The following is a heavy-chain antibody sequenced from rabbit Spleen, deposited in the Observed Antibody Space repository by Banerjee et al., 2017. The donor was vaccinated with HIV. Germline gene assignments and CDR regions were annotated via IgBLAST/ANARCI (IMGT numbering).Heavy chain of an antibody. CDR3: ARDGAGGSYFNL. J-gene: IGHJ4*01. CDR2: IDPVFGST. V-gene: IGHV1S40*01. CDR1: GFSFSSSYW. D-gene: IGHD8-1*01. Sequence: QSLEESGGGLVKPGASLTLTCTASGFSFSSSYWICWVRQAPGKGLEWIGYIDPVFGSTYYANWVNGRFPISSHNAQNTLYLQLNSLTAADTATYFCARDGAGGSYFNLWGPGTLVTVS.